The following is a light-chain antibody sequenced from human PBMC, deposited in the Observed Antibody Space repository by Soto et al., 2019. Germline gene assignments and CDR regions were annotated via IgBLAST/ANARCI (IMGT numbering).Light chain of an antibody. CDR1: ENVGTN. V-gene: IGKV3D-15*01. J-gene: IGKJ4*01. CDR2: GSS. Sequence: IVMTQSPATLSVSPGDEVTLSWRASENVGTNLDWYQQKPGQAPRLLIYGSSTRATGIPATFSGSGSGTEFTLTISSPQSEEYAIDYCQQDNNWGLSLGGGNKVEIK. CDR3: QQDNNWGLS.